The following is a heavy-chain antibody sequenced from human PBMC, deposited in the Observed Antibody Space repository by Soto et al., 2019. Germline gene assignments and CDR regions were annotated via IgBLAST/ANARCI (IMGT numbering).Heavy chain of an antibody. D-gene: IGHD3-16*01. CDR3: ARGGGPYVWFNEF. CDR1: GGLFSSFA. Sequence: QEQLVQSGAEVKKPGSSVKVSCKDSGGLFSSFAISWVRQAPGQGLEWMGGIIPVFGTTNYAQKFQGRVTITADESTNTAYMELSSLTYDDTAMYYCARGGGPYVWFNEFWGQVTQVTVSS. CDR2: IIPVFGTT. J-gene: IGHJ4*02. V-gene: IGHV1-69*01.